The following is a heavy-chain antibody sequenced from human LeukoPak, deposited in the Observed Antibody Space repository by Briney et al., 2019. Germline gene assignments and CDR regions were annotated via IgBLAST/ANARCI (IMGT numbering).Heavy chain of an antibody. CDR3: AIDLFFGYSYGYGDY. CDR2: ISGSGGST. V-gene: IGHV3-23*01. Sequence: PGGSLRLSCAATGLTFSSYAMSWVRQAPGKGLEWVSAISGSGGSTYYADSVKGRFTISRDNSKNTLYLQMNSLRAEDPAVYYCAIDLFFGYSYGYGDYWGQGTLVTVSS. D-gene: IGHD5-18*01. CDR1: GLTFSSYA. J-gene: IGHJ4*02.